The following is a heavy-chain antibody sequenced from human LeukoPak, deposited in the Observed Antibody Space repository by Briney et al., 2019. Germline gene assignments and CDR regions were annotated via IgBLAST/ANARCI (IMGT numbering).Heavy chain of an antibody. V-gene: IGHV4-39*01. J-gene: IGHJ6*03. CDR3: EGVVVPAAMDYYYYMDV. CDR1: GGSISSSSYY. CDR2: IYYSGST. Sequence: SETLSLTCTVSGGSISSSSYYWGWIRQPPGKGLEWIGSIYYSGSTYYSPSLKSRVTISVDTSKNQFSLKLSSVTAADTAVYYCEGVVVPAAMDYYYYMDVWGKGTTVTVSS. D-gene: IGHD2-2*01.